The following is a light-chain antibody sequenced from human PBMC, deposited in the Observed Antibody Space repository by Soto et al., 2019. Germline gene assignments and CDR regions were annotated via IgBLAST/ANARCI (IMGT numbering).Light chain of an antibody. CDR2: EVT. V-gene: IGLV2-14*01. Sequence: QSALTQPPSASGSPGQSVTISCTGTSSDIGAYNYVSWYQQHPGKVPKLMIYEVTDRPSGVSNRFSGSKSGNTASLTISGLQAEDEAEYYCSSYTNINTRACVFGTGTKVTVL. J-gene: IGLJ1*01. CDR1: SSDIGAYNY. CDR3: SSYTNINTRACV.